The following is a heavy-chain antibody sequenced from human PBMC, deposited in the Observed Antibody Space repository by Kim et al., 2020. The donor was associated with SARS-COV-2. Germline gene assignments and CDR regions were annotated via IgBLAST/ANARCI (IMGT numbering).Heavy chain of an antibody. CDR3: ARETGAMVRGVTPYYYG. J-gene: IGHJ6*01. D-gene: IGHD3-10*01. V-gene: IGHV3-30*04. Sequence: GGSLRLSCAASGFTFSSYAMHWVRQAPGKGLEWVAVISYDGSNKYYADSVKGRFTISRDNSKNTLYLQMNSLRAEDTAVYYCARETGAMVRGVTPYYYG. CDR1: GFTFSSYA. CDR2: ISYDGSNK.